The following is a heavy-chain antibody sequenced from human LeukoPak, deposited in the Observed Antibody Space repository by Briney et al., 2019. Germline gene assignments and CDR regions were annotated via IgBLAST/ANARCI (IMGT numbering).Heavy chain of an antibody. CDR3: ARGYTWESGSFYIDH. D-gene: IGHD1-26*01. J-gene: IGHJ4*02. V-gene: IGHV1-46*01. CDR1: GYTFTSYY. Sequence: ASVKVSCKASGYTFTSYYMCWVRQAPGQGLEWTGIINPSGGSTSYAQKFQGRVTMTRDTSTSTVYMELSGLRSEDTAVYYYARGYTWESGSFYIDHWGQGTLVTVSS. CDR2: INPSGGST.